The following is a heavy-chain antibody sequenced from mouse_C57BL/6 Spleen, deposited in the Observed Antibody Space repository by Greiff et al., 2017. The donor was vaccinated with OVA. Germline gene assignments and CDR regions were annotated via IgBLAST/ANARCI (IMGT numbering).Heavy chain of an antibody. CDR2: IDPSDSYT. J-gene: IGHJ2*01. Sequence: QVQLQQSGAELVKPGASVKLSCKASGYTFTSYWMQWVKQRPGQGLEWIGEIDPSDSYTNYNQKFKGKATLTVDTSSSTAYMQLSSLTSEDSAVYYCARRGYSNHFDYWGQGTTLTVSS. CDR3: ARRGYSNHFDY. D-gene: IGHD2-5*01. CDR1: GYTFTSYW. V-gene: IGHV1-50*01.